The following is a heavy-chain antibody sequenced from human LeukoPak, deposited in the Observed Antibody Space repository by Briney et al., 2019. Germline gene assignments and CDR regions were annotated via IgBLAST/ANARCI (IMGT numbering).Heavy chain of an antibody. CDR2: IGYDGNNK. V-gene: IGHV3-33*08. CDR1: GFTFSSYG. D-gene: IGHD2-2*01. CDR3: ARDFAPYCSSTSCSKDI. Sequence: GTSLRLSCAASGFTFSSYGMHWVRQAPGKGLEWVGAIGYDGNNKYYADSVKGRFTISRDNSKNTLYLQMNSLRAEDTAVYYCARDFAPYCSSTSCSKDIWGQGTMVTVSS. J-gene: IGHJ3*02.